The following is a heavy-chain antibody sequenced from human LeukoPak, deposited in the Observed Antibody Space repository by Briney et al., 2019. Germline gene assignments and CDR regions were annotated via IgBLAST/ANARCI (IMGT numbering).Heavy chain of an antibody. CDR3: ARGGRALAAAGYFDY. D-gene: IGHD6-13*01. CDR1: GGSISSYY. V-gene: IGHV4-59*01. CDR2: IYYSGST. Sequence: SETLSLTCTVSGGSISSYYWSWIRQPPGKGLEWIGYIYYSGSTNYNPSLKSRVTISVDTSKNQFSLKLSSVTAADTAVYYCARGGRALAAAGYFDYWGQGTLVTVSS. J-gene: IGHJ4*02.